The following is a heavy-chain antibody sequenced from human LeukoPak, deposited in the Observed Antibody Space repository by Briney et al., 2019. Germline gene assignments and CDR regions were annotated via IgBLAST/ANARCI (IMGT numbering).Heavy chain of an antibody. J-gene: IGHJ6*03. CDR3: ARRKVVAARRGYYYYMDV. D-gene: IGHD2-15*01. CDR2: IYYSGST. CDR1: GGSISSYY. Sequence: SETLSLTCTVSGGSISSYYWSWIRQPPGKGLEWIGYIYYSGSTNYNPSLKSRVTISVDTSRNQFSLKLSSVTAADTAVYYCARRKVVAARRGYYYYMDVWGKGTTVTISS. V-gene: IGHV4-59*01.